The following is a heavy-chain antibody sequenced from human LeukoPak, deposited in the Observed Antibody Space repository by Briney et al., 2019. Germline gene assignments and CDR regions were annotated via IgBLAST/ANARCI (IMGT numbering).Heavy chain of an antibody. CDR1: GYSFTSYW. CDR3: ARSTYYYDSSGYYDFDY. J-gene: IGHJ4*02. Sequence: PGESLKISCKGSGYSFTSYWIGWVRQMPGKGLEWMGIIYPGDSDTRYSPSFQGQVTISADKSISTAYQQWSSLKASDTAMYYCARSTYYYDSSGYYDFDYWGQGTLVTVSS. D-gene: IGHD3-22*01. V-gene: IGHV5-51*01. CDR2: IYPGDSDT.